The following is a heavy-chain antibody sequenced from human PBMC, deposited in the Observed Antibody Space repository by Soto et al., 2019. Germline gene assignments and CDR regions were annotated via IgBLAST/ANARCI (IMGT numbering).Heavy chain of an antibody. CDR1: GYTFTSYD. Sequence: ASVKVSCKASGYTFTSYDINWVRQATGQGLEWMGWMNPNSGNTGYAQKFQGRVTMTRNTSISTAYMELSSLRSEDTAVYYGAGEYDSSGYDPGGGGYWGQGTLVTVSS. V-gene: IGHV1-8*01. J-gene: IGHJ4*02. CDR2: MNPNSGNT. D-gene: IGHD3-22*01. CDR3: AGEYDSSGYDPGGGGY.